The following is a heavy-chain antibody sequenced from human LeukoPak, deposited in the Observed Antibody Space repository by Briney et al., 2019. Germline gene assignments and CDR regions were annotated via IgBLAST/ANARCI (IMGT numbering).Heavy chain of an antibody. CDR1: GFTFSNYP. J-gene: IGHJ5*02. V-gene: IGHV3-23*01. CDR3: AKDRSIYCSSSGCYLNWFDP. CDR2: ISGSSDRT. Sequence: GGSLRLSCAASGFTFSNYPITWVRQIPGKGLKWVATISGSSDRTYYADSVRGRFTISRDNSKNTLYLQMNSLRADDTAVYYCAKDRSIYCSSSGCYLNWFDPWGQGALVTVSS. D-gene: IGHD2-2*01.